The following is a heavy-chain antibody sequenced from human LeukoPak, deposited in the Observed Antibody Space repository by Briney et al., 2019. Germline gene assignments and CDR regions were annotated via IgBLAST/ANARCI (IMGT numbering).Heavy chain of an antibody. J-gene: IGHJ6*02. CDR3: ARAYEGGDSSGYQNGDV. D-gene: IGHD3-22*01. Sequence: GASVKVSCKASGGTFSSYAISWVRQAPGQGLEWMGRIIPILGIANYAQKFQGRVTITADKSTSTAYMELSSLRSEDTAVYYCARAYEGGDSSGYQNGDVWGQGTTVTVSS. CDR1: GGTFSSYA. CDR2: IIPILGIA. V-gene: IGHV1-69*04.